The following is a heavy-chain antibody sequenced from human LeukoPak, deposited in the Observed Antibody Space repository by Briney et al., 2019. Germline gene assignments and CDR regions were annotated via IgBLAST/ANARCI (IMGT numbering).Heavy chain of an antibody. Sequence: GGSLRLSCAASGFTFSDYYMSWIRQAPGKGLEWVSYISSSGSTIYYADSVKGRFTISRDNAKNTLYLQMNSLRAEDTAVYYCARGSYYDSSGAFDIWGQGTMVTVSS. J-gene: IGHJ3*02. V-gene: IGHV3-11*04. CDR3: ARGSYYDSSGAFDI. D-gene: IGHD3-22*01. CDR2: ISSSGSTI. CDR1: GFTFSDYY.